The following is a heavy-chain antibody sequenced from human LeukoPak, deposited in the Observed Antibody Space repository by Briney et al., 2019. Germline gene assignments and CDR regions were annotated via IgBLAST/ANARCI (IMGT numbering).Heavy chain of an antibody. V-gene: IGHV4-39*07. Sequence: SETLSLTCTVSGGSISSSSYYWGWIRQPPGKGLEWIGSIYYTGSTNYNPSLKSRVTISVDTSKNQFSLKLSSVTAADTAVYYLARGANVSGTYYPTYWGQGPLVTV. J-gene: IGHJ4*02. D-gene: IGHD3-10*01. CDR3: ARGANVSGTYYPTY. CDR1: GGSISSSSYY. CDR2: IYYTGST.